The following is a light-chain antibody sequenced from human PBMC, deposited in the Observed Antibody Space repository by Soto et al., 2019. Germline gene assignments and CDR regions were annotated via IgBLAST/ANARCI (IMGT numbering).Light chain of an antibody. CDR3: HQTYSPPWT. J-gene: IGKJ1*01. CDR1: QGITIY. V-gene: IGKV1-39*01. CDR2: GAS. Sequence: DIQMTQSPSSLSASVGDRVTITCRASQGITIYLNWYQQKPGKAPNLLIYGASSLQGGVPSRFSGSGSGTDFSLTISSLQPEDFATYYCHQTYSPPWTFGQGTKVEI.